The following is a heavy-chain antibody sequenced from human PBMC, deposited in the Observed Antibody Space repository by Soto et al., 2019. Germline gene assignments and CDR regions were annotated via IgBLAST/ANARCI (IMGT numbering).Heavy chain of an antibody. D-gene: IGHD3-10*01. J-gene: IGHJ4*02. Sequence: SETLSLTCTVSGGSISSYYWSWIRQPPGKGLEWIGEINHSGSTNYNPSLKSRVTISVDTSKNQFSLKLSSVTAADTAVYYCARVSYYGSGSTYWGQGTLVTVSS. CDR1: GGSISSYY. V-gene: IGHV4-34*01. CDR3: ARVSYYGSGSTY. CDR2: INHSGST.